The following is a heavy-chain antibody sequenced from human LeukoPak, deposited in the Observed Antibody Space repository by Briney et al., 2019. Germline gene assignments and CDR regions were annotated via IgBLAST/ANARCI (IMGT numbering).Heavy chain of an antibody. CDR3: ARGGHGIVVDYDYYYGMDV. J-gene: IGHJ6*02. CDR1: GDGVSSNSAA. V-gene: IGHV6-1*01. CDR2: TYYRSKWYN. D-gene: IGHD3-22*01. Sequence: SQTLSLTCAISGDGVSSNSAAWNWIRQSPSRGLEWLGRTYYRSKWYNDYAVSVKSRITINPDTSKNQLSLQLNSVTPEDTAVYYCARGGHGIVVDYDYYYGMDVWGQGTTVTVSS.